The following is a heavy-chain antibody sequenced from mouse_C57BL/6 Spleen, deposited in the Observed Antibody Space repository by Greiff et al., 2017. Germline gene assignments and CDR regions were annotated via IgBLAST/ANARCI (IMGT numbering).Heavy chain of an antibody. CDR3: ARGDYYYGSGYDEYAMDY. D-gene: IGHD1-1*01. CDR1: GYTFTDYY. CDR2: INPNNGGT. V-gene: IGHV1-26*01. J-gene: IGHJ4*01. Sequence: EVQLQQSGPELVKPGASVKISCKASGYTFTDYYMNWVKQSHGKSLEWIGDINPNNGGTSYNQKFKGKATLTVDKSSSTAYMELRSLTSEDSAVYDCARGDYYYGSGYDEYAMDYWGQGTSVTVSS.